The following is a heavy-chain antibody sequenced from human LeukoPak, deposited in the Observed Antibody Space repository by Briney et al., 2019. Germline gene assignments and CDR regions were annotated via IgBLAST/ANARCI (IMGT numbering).Heavy chain of an antibody. CDR3: ARNRDGYNSFDY. Sequence: SETLSLTCTVSGGSINNGDYYWSWIRQHPGKGLEWIGYIYYSGSSYYNPSLRSRVTISVDTSKNHFSLKLSSVTAADTAVYYCARNRDGYNSFDYWGQGTLVTVSS. CDR2: IYYSGSS. J-gene: IGHJ4*02. CDR1: GGSINNGDYY. V-gene: IGHV4-31*03. D-gene: IGHD5-24*01.